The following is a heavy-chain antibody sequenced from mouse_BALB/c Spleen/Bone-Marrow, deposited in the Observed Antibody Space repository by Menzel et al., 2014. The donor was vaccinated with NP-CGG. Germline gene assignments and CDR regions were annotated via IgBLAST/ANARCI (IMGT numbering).Heavy chain of an antibody. J-gene: IGHJ4*01. V-gene: IGHV1-63*01. CDR1: GYAFTNYW. D-gene: IGHD3-1*01. Sequence: QVQLQQPGAELVRPGTSVKISCKASGYAFTNYWLDWVKPSPGHGLEWIGDIYPGSGNTYFNEKFKGKATLTADKSSSTAYMQLSSLTSEDSAVYFCARPQFTSGRYYAMDYWGQGTSVTVSS. CDR3: ARPQFTSGRYYAMDY. CDR2: IYPGSGNT.